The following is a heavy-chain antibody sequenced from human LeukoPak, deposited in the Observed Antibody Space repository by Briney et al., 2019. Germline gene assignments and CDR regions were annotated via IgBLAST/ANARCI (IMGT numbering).Heavy chain of an antibody. CDR1: GGSFSGYY. D-gene: IGHD3-22*01. V-gene: IGHV4-34*01. Sequence: PSETLSLTCAVCGGSFSGYYWSWIRQPPGKGLEWIGEINHSGSTNYNPSLKSRVTISVDTSKNHFSLKLSSVTAADTAVYYCARGVRWHYYDSSGYPDYGGQGTLVTVSS. J-gene: IGHJ4*02. CDR3: ARGVRWHYYDSSGYPDY. CDR2: INHSGST.